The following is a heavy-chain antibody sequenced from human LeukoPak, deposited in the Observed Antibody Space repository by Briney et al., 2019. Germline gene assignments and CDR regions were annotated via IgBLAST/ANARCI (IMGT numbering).Heavy chain of an antibody. J-gene: IGHJ6*03. Sequence: SVKVSCKASGGTFSSYALSWVRQAPGQGLEWMGGIIPIFGTANYAQKFQGRVTITADESTSTAYMELSSLRSEDTAVYYCARGMSVGYCSSTSCRTYYYYYMDVWGKGTTVTVSS. CDR1: GGTFSSYA. V-gene: IGHV1-69*01. CDR2: IIPIFGTA. CDR3: ARGMSVGYCSSTSCRTYYYYYMDV. D-gene: IGHD2-2*01.